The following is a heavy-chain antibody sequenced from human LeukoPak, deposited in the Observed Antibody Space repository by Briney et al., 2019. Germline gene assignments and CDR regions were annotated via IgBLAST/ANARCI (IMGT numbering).Heavy chain of an antibody. CDR3: AAARIVVVSVGAFDI. J-gene: IGHJ3*02. CDR1: GFTFTSSA. Sequence: AASVKVSCKASGFTFTSSAMQWVRQARGQRLEWIGWIVVGSGNTNYAQKFQERVTITRDMSTSTAYMELSSLRSEDTAVYYCAAARIVVVSVGAFDIWGQGTMVTVS. V-gene: IGHV1-58*02. D-gene: IGHD2-15*01. CDR2: IVVGSGNT.